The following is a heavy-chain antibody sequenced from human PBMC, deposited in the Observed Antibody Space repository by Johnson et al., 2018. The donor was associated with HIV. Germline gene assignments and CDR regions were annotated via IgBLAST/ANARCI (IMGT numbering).Heavy chain of an antibody. D-gene: IGHD1-26*01. CDR3: AARGSGSYYVLFGAFDI. CDR2: MWYDGSNK. J-gene: IGHJ3*02. CDR1: RFTFSNYG. Sequence: QVQLVESGGGVVQPGRSLRLSCATSRFTFSNYGMHWVRQAPGKGLEWVAVMWYDGSNKYYADSVKGRFTISRDNSKNTLYLQMNSRRAEDTAVYYCAARGSGSYYVLFGAFDIWGQGTMVTVSS. V-gene: IGHV3-33*08.